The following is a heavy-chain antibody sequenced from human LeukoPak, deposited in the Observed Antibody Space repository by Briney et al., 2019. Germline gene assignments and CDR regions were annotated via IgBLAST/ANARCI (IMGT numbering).Heavy chain of an antibody. CDR1: GYTFTDYY. CDR2: INPNSGGT. V-gene: IGHV1-2*02. Sequence: ASVKVSCKASGYTFTDYYMHWVRQAPGQGLEWMGWINPNSGGTNYAQKFQGRVTMTTDTSMSTAYMESSRLTSDDTAVYYCARAGGRSWFDPWGQGTLVTVSS. J-gene: IGHJ5*02. CDR3: ARAGGRSWFDP.